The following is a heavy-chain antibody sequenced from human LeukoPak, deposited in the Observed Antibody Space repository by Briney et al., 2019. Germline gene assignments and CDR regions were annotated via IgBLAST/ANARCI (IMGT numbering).Heavy chain of an antibody. CDR2: IYPGDSDT. CDR3: ARLTTTLTTFLDY. V-gene: IGHV5-51*01. D-gene: IGHD4-11*01. Sequence: GESLKISCQVSGYSFTNYWIGWVRQMPGKGLEWMGIIYPGDSDTKYSPSFQGQVTISVDKSISTAYLQWSSLEASDTAMYYCARLTTTLTTFLDYWGQGTLVTVSS. J-gene: IGHJ4*02. CDR1: GYSFTNYW.